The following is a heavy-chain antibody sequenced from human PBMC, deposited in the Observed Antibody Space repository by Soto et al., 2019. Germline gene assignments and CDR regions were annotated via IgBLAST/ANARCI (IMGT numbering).Heavy chain of an antibody. D-gene: IGHD2-2*02. J-gene: IGHJ6*02. CDR2: ISSRSDI. CDR1: GFTFSTSS. V-gene: IGHV3-21*01. Sequence: GGSLRLSCVGSGFTFSTSSINWVRQAPGKGLEWVSSISSRSDIYYADSVKGRFTISRDNAKNSASLQMNSLRAEDTAVYYCAREYTAWPLAYGLDVWGQGTTVTVSS. CDR3: AREYTAWPLAYGLDV.